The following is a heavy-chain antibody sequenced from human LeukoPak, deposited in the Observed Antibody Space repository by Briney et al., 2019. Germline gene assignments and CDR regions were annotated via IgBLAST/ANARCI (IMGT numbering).Heavy chain of an antibody. J-gene: IGHJ6*03. Sequence: GSLRLSCAASGFTFSNYNMNWVRQAPGKGLEWVSCISSSSSYIYYADSVKGRFTISRENAKNSLYLQMNSLRAEDTALYFCARELLTYSNHKLGHYMDVWGKGTTVTVSS. CDR2: ISSSSSYI. CDR3: ARELLTYSNHKLGHYMDV. D-gene: IGHD4-11*01. V-gene: IGHV3-21*01. CDR1: GFTFSNYN.